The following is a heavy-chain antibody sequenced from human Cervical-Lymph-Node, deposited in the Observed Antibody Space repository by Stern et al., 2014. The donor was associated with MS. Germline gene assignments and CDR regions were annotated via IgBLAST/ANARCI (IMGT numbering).Heavy chain of an antibody. CDR2: IYPYAADT. V-gene: IGHV5-51*01. Sequence: VQLLQPGAEVKKPGESLKISCKLSGYSFTIYYIAWVRQLPGKGLEWIAFIYPYAADTTYSPSFQGHVTISADKSITTAYLQWSSLRASDTAMYYCARHVQGFDYWGQGTLVTVSS. CDR1: GYSFTIYY. J-gene: IGHJ4*02. CDR3: ARHVQGFDY.